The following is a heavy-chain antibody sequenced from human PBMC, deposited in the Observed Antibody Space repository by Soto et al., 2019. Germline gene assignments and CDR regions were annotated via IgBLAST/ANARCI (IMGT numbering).Heavy chain of an antibody. D-gene: IGHD5-12*01. CDR1: GNTFTSYY. Sequence: QVQLVQSGAEVKKPGASVKVSCKASGNTFTSYYMHWVRQAPGQGLEWMGIINPSGGSISYAQKFQGRVPMTRDTTTSTVCMELSSLRSEDTAVHYCARVVYSGYDTFDYWGQGTLVTISS. J-gene: IGHJ4*02. CDR2: INPSGGSI. V-gene: IGHV1-46*03. CDR3: ARVVYSGYDTFDY.